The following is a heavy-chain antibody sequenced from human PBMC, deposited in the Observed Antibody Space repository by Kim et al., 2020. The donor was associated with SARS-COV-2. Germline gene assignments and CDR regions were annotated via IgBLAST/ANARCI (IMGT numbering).Heavy chain of an antibody. V-gene: IGHV3-23*01. CDR3: AKGAGFP. J-gene: IGHJ5*02. CDR2: SGGST. D-gene: IGHD3-3*01. Sequence: SGGSTYYADAVKGLFTISRDNSKNTLYLQMNSLRAEDTAVYYCAKGAGFPWGQGTLVTVSS.